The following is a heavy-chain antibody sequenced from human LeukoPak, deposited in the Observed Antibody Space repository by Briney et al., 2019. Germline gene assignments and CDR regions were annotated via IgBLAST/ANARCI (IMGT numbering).Heavy chain of an antibody. V-gene: IGHV4-34*01. CDR1: GGSFSGYY. D-gene: IGHD3-3*01. J-gene: IGHJ4*02. CDR3: AREVVHYDFWSGYRDYFDY. Sequence: SETLSLTCAVYGGSFSGYYWSWIRQPPGKGLEWIGEINHSGSTNYNPSLKSRVTISVDTSKNQFSLKLSSVTAADTAVYYCAREVVHYDFWSGYRDYFDYWGQGTLVTVSS. CDR2: INHSGST.